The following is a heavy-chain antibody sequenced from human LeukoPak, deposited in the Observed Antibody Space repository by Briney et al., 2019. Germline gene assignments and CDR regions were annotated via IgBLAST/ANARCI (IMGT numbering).Heavy chain of an antibody. J-gene: IGHJ4*02. V-gene: IGHV3-11*01. Sequence: GGSLRLSCAASGFTFSDYCMSWIRQAPGKGLEWVSYISSSGSTIYYADSVKGRFTISRDNAKNSLYLQMNSLRAEDTAVYYCASSRYFDSTFDYWGQGTLVTVSS. D-gene: IGHD3-9*01. CDR3: ASSRYFDSTFDY. CDR2: ISSSGSTI. CDR1: GFTFSDYC.